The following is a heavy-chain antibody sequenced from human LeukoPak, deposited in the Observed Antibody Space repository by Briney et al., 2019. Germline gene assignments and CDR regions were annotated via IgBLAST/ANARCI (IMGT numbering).Heavy chain of an antibody. D-gene: IGHD3-22*01. CDR2: IYTSGST. Sequence: SETLSLTCTVSGGSISSYYWSWIRQPAGKGREWIGRIYTSGSTNYNPSLKRRVTMSVDTSKNQFSLKLSSVTAAGTAVYYCARDEYYYDSSGYYFVYWGQGTLVTVSS. CDR1: GGSISSYY. J-gene: IGHJ4*02. CDR3: ARDEYYYDSSGYYFVY. V-gene: IGHV4-4*07.